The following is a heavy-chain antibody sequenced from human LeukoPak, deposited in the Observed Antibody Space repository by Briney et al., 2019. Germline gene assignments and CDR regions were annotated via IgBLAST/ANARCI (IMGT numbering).Heavy chain of an antibody. D-gene: IGHD2-15*01. CDR2: IRYDGSNK. V-gene: IGHV3-30*02. CDR3: ARAMYPNCSGGSCYRYYYMDV. J-gene: IGHJ6*03. Sequence: GGSLRLSCAASGFTFSSYGMHWVRQAPGKGLEWVAFIRYDGSNKYYADSVKGRFTISRDNSKNTLYLQMNSLRAEDTAVYYCARAMYPNCSGGSCYRYYYMDVWGKGTTVTVSS. CDR1: GFTFSSYG.